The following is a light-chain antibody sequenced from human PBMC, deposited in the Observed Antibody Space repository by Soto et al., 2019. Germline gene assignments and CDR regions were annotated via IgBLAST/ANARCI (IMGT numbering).Light chain of an antibody. CDR1: QGISSY. J-gene: IGKJ1*01. Sequence: DIQLTQSPSFLSASVGDRVTITCRASQGISSYLAWYQQKPGKAPKLLIYAASTLQSGVPSRFSGSGSGTEFTLTIRSLQPEDFATYYCQQLNSYPATFGQGTKVEIK. V-gene: IGKV1-9*01. CDR3: QQLNSYPAT. CDR2: AAS.